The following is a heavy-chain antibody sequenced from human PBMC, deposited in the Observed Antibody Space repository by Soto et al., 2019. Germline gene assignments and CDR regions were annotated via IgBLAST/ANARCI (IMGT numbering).Heavy chain of an antibody. CDR2: IYYSGST. CDR1: GGSISSGGYY. Sequence: QVQLQESGPGLVKPSQTLSLTCTVSGGSISSGGYYWSWIRQHPGKGLEWIGYIYYSGSTYYNPSLKSRVTISVDTSKNQFSLKLSSVTAADTAVYYCVRGRPSNMVRGVDFDYWGQGTLVTVSS. D-gene: IGHD3-10*01. J-gene: IGHJ4*02. CDR3: VRGRPSNMVRGVDFDY. V-gene: IGHV4-31*03.